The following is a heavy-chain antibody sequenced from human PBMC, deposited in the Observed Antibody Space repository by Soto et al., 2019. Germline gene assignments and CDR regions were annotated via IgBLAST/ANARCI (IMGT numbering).Heavy chain of an antibody. V-gene: IGHV3-33*01. CDR3: ARDPTGPNYDSSGYYVQHDAFDI. D-gene: IGHD3-22*01. J-gene: IGHJ3*02. Sequence: PGGSLRLCCAASGFTFSSYGMHWVRQAPGKGLAWVAGIWYDGSNKYYADSVKGRFTISRDNSKNTLYLQMNSLRAEDTAVYYCARDPTGPNYDSSGYYVQHDAFDIWGQGTMVTVSS. CDR2: IWYDGSNK. CDR1: GFTFSSYG.